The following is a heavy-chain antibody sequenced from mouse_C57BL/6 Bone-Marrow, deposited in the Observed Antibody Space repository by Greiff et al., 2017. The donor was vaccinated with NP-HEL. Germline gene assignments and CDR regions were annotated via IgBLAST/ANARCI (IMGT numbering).Heavy chain of an antibody. D-gene: IGHD1-1*01. CDR3: TRRIYGSWYFDV. V-gene: IGHV5-17*01. CDR2: ISSGSSTI. CDR1: GFTFSDYG. J-gene: IGHJ1*03. Sequence: EVMLVESGGGLVKPGGSLKLSCAASGFTFSDYGMHWVRQAPEKGLEWVAYISSGSSTIYYADTVKGRFTISRDNAKNTLFLQMTSLRSEDTAMYYCTRRIYGSWYFDVWGTGTTVTVSS.